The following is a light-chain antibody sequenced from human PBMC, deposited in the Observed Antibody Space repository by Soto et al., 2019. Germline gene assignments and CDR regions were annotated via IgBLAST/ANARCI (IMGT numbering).Light chain of an antibody. CDR2: DVS. CDR1: SSDVGGYNY. J-gene: IGLJ1*01. Sequence: QSALTQPRSVSGSPGQSVTISCTGTSSDVGGYNYVSWYQQHPGKAPKLMIDDVSKRPSGLPDRFSGSKSGNTSSLTISVLQAEDEADYYCCSYAGIYTWVFGTGTKVTVL. CDR3: CSYAGIYTWV. V-gene: IGLV2-11*01.